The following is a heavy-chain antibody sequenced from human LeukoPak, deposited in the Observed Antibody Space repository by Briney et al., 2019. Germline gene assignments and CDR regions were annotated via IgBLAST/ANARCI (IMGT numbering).Heavy chain of an antibody. CDR3: ARWHYYDSSGPIDY. CDR1: GGSISSSNW. V-gene: IGHV4-4*02. D-gene: IGHD3-22*01. J-gene: IGHJ4*02. Sequence: SETLSLTCAVSGGSISSSNWWSWVRQPPGKGLEWIGEIYHSGSTNYNPSLKSRVTISVDKSKNQFSLKLSSVTAADTAVYYCARWHYYDSSGPIDYWGREPWSPSPQ. CDR2: IYHSGST.